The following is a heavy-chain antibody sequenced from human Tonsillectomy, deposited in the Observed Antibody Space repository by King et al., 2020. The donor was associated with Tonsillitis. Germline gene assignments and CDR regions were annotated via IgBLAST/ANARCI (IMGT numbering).Heavy chain of an antibody. Sequence: VQLVESGGGLVQPGGSLRLSCAASGFTFTNYWMSWVRQAPGKGLEWVANIKEDGSEKNYVDTVKGRFTISRDNAKNLLYLQMNSLRAEDTAVYYCAGEYDFWSHAFDIWGQGTMVTVSS. CDR1: GFTFTNYW. CDR2: IKEDGSEK. J-gene: IGHJ3*02. D-gene: IGHD3-3*01. CDR3: AGEYDFWSHAFDI. V-gene: IGHV3-7*04.